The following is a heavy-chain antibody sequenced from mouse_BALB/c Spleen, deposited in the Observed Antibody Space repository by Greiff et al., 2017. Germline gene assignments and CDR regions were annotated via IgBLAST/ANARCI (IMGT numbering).Heavy chain of an antibody. J-gene: IGHJ3*01. Sequence: VQLQQSGPELVKPGASVKMSCKASGYTFTSYYIHWVKQRPGQGLEWIGWIYPGDGSTKYNEKFKGKTTLTADKSSSTAYMLLSSLTSEDSAIYFCARSYGSSQTFAYWGQGTLVTVSA. CDR1: GYTFTSYY. CDR3: ARSYGSSQTFAY. D-gene: IGHD1-1*01. V-gene: IGHV1S56*01. CDR2: IYPGDGST.